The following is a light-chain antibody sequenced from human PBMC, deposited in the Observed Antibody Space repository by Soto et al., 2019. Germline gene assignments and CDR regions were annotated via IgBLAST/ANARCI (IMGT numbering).Light chain of an antibody. CDR1: QSISHF. J-gene: IGKJ1*01. CDR2: DAS. CDR3: QQYTSYSRA. V-gene: IGKV1-5*01. Sequence: DIQTTQSPSTLSASVGDRVTITSRASQSISHFLAWYQQKPGKVPKLLIYDASNLGSGVPSRFSGSGSGTDFTLTISGLQPDDFTTYYCQQYTSYSRAFGQGTKVDI.